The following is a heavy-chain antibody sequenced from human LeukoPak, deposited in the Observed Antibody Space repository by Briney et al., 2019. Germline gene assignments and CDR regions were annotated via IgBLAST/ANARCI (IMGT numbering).Heavy chain of an antibody. V-gene: IGHV3-21*01. CDR1: GFNFIDYT. CDR3: ARLRNVGGNPHPFNV. D-gene: IGHD4-23*01. CDR2: ITSTGRYI. Sequence: GGSLRLSCAASGFNFIDYTLNWVRQAPGKGLEWVSSITSTGRYIFYADSLKGRFTISRDNAKKSLYLQMNSLRAEDTAVYYCARLRNVGGNPHPFNVWGQGTTVTVSS. J-gene: IGHJ3*01.